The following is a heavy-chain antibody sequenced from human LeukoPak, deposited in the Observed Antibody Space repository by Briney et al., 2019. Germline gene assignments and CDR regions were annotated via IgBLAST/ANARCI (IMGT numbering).Heavy chain of an antibody. CDR3: ARDRDFVHCGGDCYSFDY. D-gene: IGHD2-21*02. J-gene: IGHJ4*02. CDR1: GGSISSSSYY. V-gene: IGHV4-39*07. CDR2: IYYSGST. Sequence: PSETLSLTCTVSGGSISSSSYYWGWIRQPPGKGLEWIGSIYYSGSTYYNPSLKSRVTISVDTSKNQFSLKLSSVTAADTAVYYCARDRDFVHCGGDCYSFDYWGQGTLVTVSS.